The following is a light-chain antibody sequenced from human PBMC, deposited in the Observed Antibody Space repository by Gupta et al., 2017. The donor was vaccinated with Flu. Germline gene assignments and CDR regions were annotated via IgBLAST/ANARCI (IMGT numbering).Light chain of an antibody. Sequence: ELVMTQSPATLSVSPGERATLSCRASQSVSSNLAWYQQKPGQAPRLLIYGASTRATGIPARFSGSGSGTEFTLTISSRQPEDFAVYYCQQYNNWLTWTFGQGTKVEIK. CDR2: GAS. CDR3: QQYNNWLTWT. CDR1: QSVSSN. V-gene: IGKV3-15*01. J-gene: IGKJ1*01.